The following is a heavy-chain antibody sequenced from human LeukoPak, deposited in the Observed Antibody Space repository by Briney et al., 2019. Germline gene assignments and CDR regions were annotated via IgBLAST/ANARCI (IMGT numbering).Heavy chain of an antibody. CDR2: ISYDGSNK. D-gene: IGHD6-13*01. J-gene: IGHJ6*02. CDR1: GFTFSSYG. V-gene: IGHV3-30*18. Sequence: GRSLRLSCAASGFTFSSYGMHWVRQAPGKGLEWVAVISYDGSNKYYADSVKGRFTISRDNSKNTLYLQMNSLRAEDTAVYYCAKSSAGQYYYYGMDVWGQGTTVTVSS. CDR3: AKSSAGQYYYYGMDV.